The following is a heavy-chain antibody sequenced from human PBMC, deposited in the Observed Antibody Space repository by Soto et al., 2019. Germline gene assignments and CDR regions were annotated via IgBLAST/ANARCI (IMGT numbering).Heavy chain of an antibody. Sequence: WWSLRLSCLASVFNCGNFGMHWFRQAPGKGLEWLTVISNDENIKQDSVRGRFAIARDNSKNTLYLHLTSLRAEDTAIYYCARGLRGVLDYWGQGTLVTVSS. CDR3: ARGLRGVLDY. J-gene: IGHJ4*02. CDR2: ISNDENIK. CDR1: VFNCGNFG. D-gene: IGHD5-12*01. V-gene: IGHV3-33*01.